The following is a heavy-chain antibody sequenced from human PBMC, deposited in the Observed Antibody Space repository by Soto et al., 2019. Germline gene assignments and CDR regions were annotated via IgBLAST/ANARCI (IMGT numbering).Heavy chain of an antibody. CDR1: GYTFTSYD. J-gene: IGHJ4*02. CDR3: ARGNYDILTGYPPLDY. D-gene: IGHD3-9*01. V-gene: IGHV1-8*01. Sequence: ASVKVSCKTSGYTFTSYDINWVRQATGQGLEWMGWMNPNSGNTGYAQKFQGRVTMTRNTSISTAYMELSSLRSEDTAVYYCARGNYDILTGYPPLDYWGQGTLVTVS. CDR2: MNPNSGNT.